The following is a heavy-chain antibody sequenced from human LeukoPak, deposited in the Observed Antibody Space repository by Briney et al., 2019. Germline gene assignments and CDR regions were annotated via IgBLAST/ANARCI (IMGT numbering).Heavy chain of an antibody. Sequence: PGRSLRLSCAASGFTFSSYGMHWVRQAPGKGLEGVAVIWYDGSNKYYADSVKGRFTISRDNSKNTLYLQMNSLRAEDTAVYYCARVLGHGYSYPLPDPADYWGQGTLVTVSS. V-gene: IGHV3-33*01. CDR2: IWYDGSNK. CDR1: GFTFSSYG. J-gene: IGHJ4*02. D-gene: IGHD5-18*01. CDR3: ARVLGHGYSYPLPDPADY.